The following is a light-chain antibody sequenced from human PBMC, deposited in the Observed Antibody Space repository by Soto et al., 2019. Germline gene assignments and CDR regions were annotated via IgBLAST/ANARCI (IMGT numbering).Light chain of an antibody. J-gene: IGLJ1*01. V-gene: IGLV1-47*01. CDR2: RND. CDR3: CSYAGGYTYL. CDR1: DSNIGNNF. Sequence: QSVLTQPPSASGTPGQRVTISCSGSDSNIGNNFVYWYQQVPGTAPKLLIYRNDQRPSGVPDRFSGSKSGNTASLTISGLQTEDEADYFCCSYAGGYTYLFGTGTKVTVL.